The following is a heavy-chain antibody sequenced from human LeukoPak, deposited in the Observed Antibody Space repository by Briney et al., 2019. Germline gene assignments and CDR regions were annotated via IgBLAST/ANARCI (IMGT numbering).Heavy chain of an antibody. D-gene: IGHD3-3*01. V-gene: IGHV1-24*01. CDR3: ATRPFGVAYFDY. CDR1: GYTLTELS. CDR2: FEPEDGKT. J-gene: IGHJ4*02. Sequence: ASVKVSCKVSGYTLTELSIHWVRQAPGRGLEWMGGFEPEDGKTIYAQKFQGRVTMTEDTSTDSAYMELSSLRSEDTAVYYCATRPFGVAYFDYWGQGTLVTVSS.